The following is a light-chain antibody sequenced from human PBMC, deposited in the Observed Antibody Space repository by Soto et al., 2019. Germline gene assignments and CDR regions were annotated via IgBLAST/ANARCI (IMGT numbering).Light chain of an antibody. J-gene: IGKJ1*01. CDR1: HSVRSS. V-gene: IGKV3-15*01. CDR2: GAS. CDR3: QQYNEWPET. Sequence: EIVMTQSPATLSVSPGERATLFCRASHSVRSSLAWYQQKPGQAPRLLIHGASTRATGIPGRFSGSGSGTEFTLIISSLKSEDFADYYCQQYNEWPETFGHGTRVEIK.